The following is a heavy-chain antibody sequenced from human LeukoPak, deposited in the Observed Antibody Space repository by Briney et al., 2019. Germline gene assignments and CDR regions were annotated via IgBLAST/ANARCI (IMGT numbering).Heavy chain of an antibody. CDR3: VAGTGYSDFDY. CDR1: GFTFSNAW. CDR2: IKSKTDGGTI. Sequence: GGSLRLSCAASGFTFSNAWMSWVRQAPGKGLEWIGRIKSKTDGGTIDYAAPVKGRFTISRDDSKNTLNLQMNSLKTKDTAVYYCVAGTGYSDFDYWGQGTLVTVSS. J-gene: IGHJ4*02. V-gene: IGHV3-15*01. D-gene: IGHD3-9*01.